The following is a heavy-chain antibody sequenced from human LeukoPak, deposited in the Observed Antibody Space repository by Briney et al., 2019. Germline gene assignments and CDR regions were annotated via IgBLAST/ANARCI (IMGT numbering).Heavy chain of an antibody. CDR1: GASISSGTYY. CDR2: IYYNRSI. CDR3: ARSLRYYYDSSGYFDY. V-gene: IGHV4-31*03. J-gene: IGHJ4*02. Sequence: SETLSLTCTVSGASISSGTYYWSWIRQHPGKGLEWIGYIYYNRSIYYNPSLKSRVTISVDTSKNQFSLKLSSVTAADTAVYYCARSLRYYYDSSGYFDYWGQGTLVTVSS. D-gene: IGHD3-22*01.